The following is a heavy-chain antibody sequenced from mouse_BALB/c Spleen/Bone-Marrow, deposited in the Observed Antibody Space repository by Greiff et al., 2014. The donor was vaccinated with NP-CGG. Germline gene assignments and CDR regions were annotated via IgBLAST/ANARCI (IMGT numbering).Heavy chain of an antibody. V-gene: IGHV14-3*02. CDR3: TRTVWSFDV. J-gene: IGHJ1*01. Sequence: VQLQQSGAELVKPGASVKLSCTASGFNIKDTYMHWVKQRPEQGLEWIGRIDPAIGATKYDPKFQGKATITTDTSSNTAYLQLXXLTSEDTAVYYCTRTVWSFDVWGAGTSVTVSS. CDR2: IDPAIGAT. CDR1: GFNIKDTY.